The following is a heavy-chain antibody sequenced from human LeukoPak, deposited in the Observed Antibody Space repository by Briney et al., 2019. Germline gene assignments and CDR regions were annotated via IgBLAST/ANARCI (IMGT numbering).Heavy chain of an antibody. D-gene: IGHD3-22*01. CDR3: AGLDYYDSSGYFDY. Sequence: PSETLSLTCAVYGGSFSGYYWSWIRQPPGKGLEWIGYIYYSGSTNYNPSLKSRVTISVDTSKNQISLKLSSVTAADTAVYYCAGLDYYDSSGYFDYWGQGTLVTVSS. CDR2: IYYSGST. J-gene: IGHJ4*02. CDR1: GGSFSGYY. V-gene: IGHV4-59*01.